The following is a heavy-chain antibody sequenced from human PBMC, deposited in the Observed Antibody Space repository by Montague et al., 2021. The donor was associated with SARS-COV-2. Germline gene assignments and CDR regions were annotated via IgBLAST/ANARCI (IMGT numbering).Heavy chain of an antibody. D-gene: IGHD3-22*01. J-gene: IGHJ3*02. CDR1: GGSISSGGYY. V-gene: IGHV4-31*03. CDR2: IYYRGST. CDR3: ARVQGITMIVVVIGAFDI. Sequence: TLSLTCTVSGGSISSGGYYWSWIRQHPGQGLEWIGYIYYRGSTYYNPSLKSRVTISVDTSKNQFSLKLSSVTAADTAVYYCARVQGITMIVVVIGAFDIWGQGTMVNVSS.